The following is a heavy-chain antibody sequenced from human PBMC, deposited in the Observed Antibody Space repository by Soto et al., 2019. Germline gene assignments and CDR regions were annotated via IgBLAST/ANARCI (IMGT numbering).Heavy chain of an antibody. Sequence: SETLSLTCTVSGDSISSSSYYWSWIRQPPGKGLEWIGTINSGGTTYYNPSLKSRVTISVDTSRNYLSLKVGSVTAADTAVYYCARRQISWSNYFDYWGQGVLVT. CDR3: ARRQISWSNYFDY. J-gene: IGHJ4*01. V-gene: IGHV4-39*01. CDR1: GDSISSSSYY. CDR2: INSGGTT. D-gene: IGHD6-13*01.